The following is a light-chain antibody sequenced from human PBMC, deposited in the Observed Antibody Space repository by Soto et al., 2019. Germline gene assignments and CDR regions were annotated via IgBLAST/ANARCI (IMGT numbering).Light chain of an antibody. J-gene: IGLJ6*01. V-gene: IGLV4-69*01. CDR3: QTWGTGIQV. CDR1: SGHSSYT. Sequence: QPVLTQSPSASASLGASVKLTCTLSSGHSSYTIAWHQQQPEKGPRYLMKLNSDGSHSKGDGIPDRFSGSSSGAERYLTISSLQSEDEADYYCQTWGTGIQVFGRRTKVTVL. CDR2: LNSDGSH.